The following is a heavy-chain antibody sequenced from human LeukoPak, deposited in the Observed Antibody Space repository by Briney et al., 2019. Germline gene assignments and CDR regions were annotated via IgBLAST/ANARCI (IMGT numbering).Heavy chain of an antibody. Sequence: GASVKVSCKATSHISWVRHAPGQGLEWMGWIGSYEGDTYYAQKFQGRVTVTTDTSTNTAYMELRSLRADDTAVYYCARDFWNFYDSSGYYRDFDSWGQGTLVTVSS. J-gene: IGHJ5*01. D-gene: IGHD3-22*01. CDR3: ARDFWNFYDSSGYYRDFDS. CDR2: IGSYEGDT. V-gene: IGHV1-18*01. CDR1: TSH.